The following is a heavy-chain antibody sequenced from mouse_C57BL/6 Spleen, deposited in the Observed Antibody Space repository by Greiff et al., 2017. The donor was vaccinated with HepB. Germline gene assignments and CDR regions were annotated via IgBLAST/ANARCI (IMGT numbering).Heavy chain of an antibody. D-gene: IGHD2-4*01. V-gene: IGHV1-64*01. CDR1: GYTFTSYW. CDR2: IHPNSGST. Sequence: VQLQQPGAELVKPGASVKLSCKASGYTFTSYWMHWVKQRPGQGLEWIGMIHPNSGSTNYNEKFKSKATLTVDKSSSTAYMQLSSLTSEDSAVYYCARDPYDYDEAWFAYWGQGTLVTVSA. J-gene: IGHJ3*01. CDR3: ARDPYDYDEAWFAY.